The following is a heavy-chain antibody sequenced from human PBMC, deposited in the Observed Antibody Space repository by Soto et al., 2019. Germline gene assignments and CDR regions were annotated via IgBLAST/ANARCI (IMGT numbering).Heavy chain of an antibody. V-gene: IGHV3-49*05. Sequence: EVQLVESGGGLVKPGRSLRLSCTASGFTFGDYAMSWFRQAPGKGLEWVGFIRSKAYGGTTEYAASVKGRFTISRDDSKSIAYLQMNSLKTEDPAVYYCTREPDDSSGYFPYWGQGTLVTVSS. D-gene: IGHD3-22*01. CDR3: TREPDDSSGYFPY. CDR2: IRSKAYGGTT. CDR1: GFTFGDYA. J-gene: IGHJ4*02.